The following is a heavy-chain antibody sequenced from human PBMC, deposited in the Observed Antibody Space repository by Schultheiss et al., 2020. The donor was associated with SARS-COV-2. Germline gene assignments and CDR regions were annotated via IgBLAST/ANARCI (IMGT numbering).Heavy chain of an antibody. D-gene: IGHD1-26*01. Sequence: GGSLRLSCAASGFTFSSYDMHWVRQAPGKGLEWVSYISSSGSTIYYADSVKGRFTISRDNAKNSLYLQMNSLRAGDTAVYYCARVGSLKNGGSYLDYWGQGTLVTVSS. CDR3: ARVGSLKNGGSYLDY. V-gene: IGHV3-48*04. CDR1: GFTFSSYD. CDR2: ISSSGSTI. J-gene: IGHJ4*02.